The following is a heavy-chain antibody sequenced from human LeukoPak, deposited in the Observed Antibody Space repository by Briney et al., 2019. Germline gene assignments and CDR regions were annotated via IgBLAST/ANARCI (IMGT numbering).Heavy chain of an antibody. D-gene: IGHD3-22*01. J-gene: IGHJ3*02. Sequence: GGSLRLSCAASGFTFSSYAMSWVRQAPGKGLEWVSAISGSGGSTYYADSVKGRVTISRDNSKNTLYLQMNSLRAEDTAVYYCAKVDSSGYYTGRNAFDIWGQGTMVTVSS. CDR1: GFTFSSYA. CDR2: ISGSGGST. CDR3: AKVDSSGYYTGRNAFDI. V-gene: IGHV3-23*01.